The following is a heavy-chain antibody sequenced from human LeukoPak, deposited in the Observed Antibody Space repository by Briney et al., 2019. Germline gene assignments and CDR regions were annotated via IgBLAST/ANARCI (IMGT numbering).Heavy chain of an antibody. CDR3: VRDLGGRSGH. J-gene: IGHJ4*02. CDR1: GFTFSSHW. CDR2: INSDGSSI. V-gene: IGHV3-74*01. Sequence: PGGSLRLYCAASGFTFSSHWMHWVRHAPGKGLVWVSRINSDGSSISYADSGKGRFTISRDNAKNTLYLQMSSLRAEDTAVYYCVRDLGGRSGHWGQGTLVTGSS. D-gene: IGHD1-26*01.